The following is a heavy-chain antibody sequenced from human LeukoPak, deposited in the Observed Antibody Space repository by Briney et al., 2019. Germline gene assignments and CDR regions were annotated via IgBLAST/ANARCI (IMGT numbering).Heavy chain of an antibody. J-gene: IGHJ6*03. Sequence: SETLSLTCAVYGGSFSGYYWSWIRQPPGKGLEWIGEINHSGSTNYNPSLKSRVTISVDTSKNQFSLKLSSVTAADTAVYYCARSNSGYDQLTYYYYYYMDVWGKGTTVTVSS. CDR2: INHSGST. CDR3: ARSNSGYDQLTYYYYYYMDV. V-gene: IGHV4-34*01. D-gene: IGHD5-12*01. CDR1: GGSFSGYY.